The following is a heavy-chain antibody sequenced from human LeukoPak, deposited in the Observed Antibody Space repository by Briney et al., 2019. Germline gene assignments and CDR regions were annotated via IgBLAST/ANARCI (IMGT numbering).Heavy chain of an antibody. J-gene: IGHJ4*02. V-gene: IGHV1-18*01. Sequence: ASVNVSCKASDYTFTNYGVSWVRQAPGQGLEWMGWISAYNGKTYYAQKFQGRVTVTTDTSTSTAYMDLRSLRSDDTAVYYCARTNLDCKNGVCYDYWGQGTLVTVSS. CDR1: DYTFTNYG. CDR3: ARTNLDCKNGVCYDY. CDR2: ISAYNGKT. D-gene: IGHD2-8*01.